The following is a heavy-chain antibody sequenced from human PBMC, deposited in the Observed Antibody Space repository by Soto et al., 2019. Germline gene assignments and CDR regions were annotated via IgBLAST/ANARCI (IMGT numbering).Heavy chain of an antibody. J-gene: IGHJ1*01. CDR2: ISGSGRIT. D-gene: IGHD3-9*01. CDR3: AKDVHYDIVTGIEYFHH. CDR1: GFTVSSNY. Sequence: GGSLRLSCAASGFTVSSNYMSWVRQAPGKGLEWVSGISGSGRITKYADSVKGRFIISRDNFKNTLFLQMSSLRAEDTAVYYCAKDVHYDIVTGIEYFHHWAQGTLVTVSS. V-gene: IGHV3-23*01.